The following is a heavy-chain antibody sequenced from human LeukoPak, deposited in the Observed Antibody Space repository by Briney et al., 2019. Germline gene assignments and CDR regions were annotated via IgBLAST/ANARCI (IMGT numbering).Heavy chain of an antibody. J-gene: IGHJ5*02. V-gene: IGHV3-7*04. D-gene: IGHD2-2*01. CDR3: ARARFVVVRAARRGGWFDP. Sequence: PGGSLRLSCVASGFTYSGYWVSWVRQARGRGRERVANIKQDGSEKYYVDSVKGRFTISRDNAKNSLYLQMNSLRAEDTAVYYCARARFVVVRAARRGGWFDPWGQGTLVTVSS. CDR2: IKQDGSEK. CDR1: GFTYSGYW.